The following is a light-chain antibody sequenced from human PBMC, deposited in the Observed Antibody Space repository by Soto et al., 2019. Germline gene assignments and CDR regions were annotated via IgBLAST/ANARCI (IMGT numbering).Light chain of an antibody. Sequence: EIVLTQSPDTLSLSPGERATLSCRASQSVRNNYLAWYQQKPGQAPRFLIFDASSRATSIPDRFSGSGSGTDFTLTISRLEPEDFAVYYCQQYGSTPLTFGGGTKV. V-gene: IGKV3-20*01. J-gene: IGKJ4*01. CDR3: QQYGSTPLT. CDR2: DAS. CDR1: QSVRNNY.